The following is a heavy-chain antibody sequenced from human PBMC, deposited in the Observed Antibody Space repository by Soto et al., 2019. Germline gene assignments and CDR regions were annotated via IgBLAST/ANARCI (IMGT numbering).Heavy chain of an antibody. D-gene: IGHD3-10*01. CDR3: ARDAITMVRAYYYYGMDV. J-gene: IGHJ6*02. Sequence: ALSLTCTVSGGSISSSYWSWIRQPAGKGLEWIGRIYTSGSTNYNPSLKSRVTMSVDTSKNQFSLKLSSVTAADTAVYYCARDAITMVRAYYYYGMDVWGQGTTVTGSS. CDR1: GGSISSSY. V-gene: IGHV4-4*07. CDR2: IYTSGST.